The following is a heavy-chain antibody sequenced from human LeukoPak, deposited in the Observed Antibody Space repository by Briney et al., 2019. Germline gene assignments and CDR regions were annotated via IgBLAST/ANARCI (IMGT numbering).Heavy chain of an antibody. CDR1: GGTFSNYA. CDR3: AGALFHFDSSGYDMDGYDI. Sequence: ASVKVSCKASGGTFSNYALSWVRQAPGKGLEWMGGTTPIFGSAEYAQNFQGRVTVTTDESTSTAYMKMSSLRSDDTAVYYCAGALFHFDSSGYDMDGYDIWGQGTMVTVSS. J-gene: IGHJ3*02. CDR2: TTPIFGSA. D-gene: IGHD3-22*01. V-gene: IGHV1-69*05.